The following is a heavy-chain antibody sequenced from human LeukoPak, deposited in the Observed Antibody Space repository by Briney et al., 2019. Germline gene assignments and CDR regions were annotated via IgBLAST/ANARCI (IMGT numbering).Heavy chain of an antibody. CDR1: GFGVRNNY. Sequence: GGSLRLSCAASGFGVRNNYMSWVRQAPGKGLEWVSVIHNGGDTFYTDSVKGRFIISRDNSKNTLYLQMNSLRAEDTAVYYCARDAGLGAFDMWGQGTMVTVSS. J-gene: IGHJ3*02. CDR3: ARDAGLGAFDM. CDR2: IHNGGDT. V-gene: IGHV3-66*01.